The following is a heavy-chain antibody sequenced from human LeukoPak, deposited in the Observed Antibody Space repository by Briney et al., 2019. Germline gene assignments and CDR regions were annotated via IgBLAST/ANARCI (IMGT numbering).Heavy chain of an antibody. Sequence: PGGSLRLSCAASGFTFSSYSMNWVRQAPGKGLEWVSSISSSSYIYYTDSVKGRFTISRDNSKNTLYLQMNSLRAEDTAVYYCAREGGDLRWKNRFDFWGQGTLVTVSS. CDR1: GFTFSSYS. CDR3: AREGGDLRWKNRFDF. J-gene: IGHJ4*02. CDR2: ISSSSYI. D-gene: IGHD4-23*01. V-gene: IGHV3-21*01.